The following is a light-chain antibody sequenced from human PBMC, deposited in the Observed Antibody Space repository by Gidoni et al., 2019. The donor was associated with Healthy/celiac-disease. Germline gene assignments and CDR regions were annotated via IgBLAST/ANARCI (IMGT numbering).Light chain of an antibody. Sequence: QSVLTQPPSASGTPGQRVTISCSGSSSNIGSNYVYWYQQLPGTAPKLLIYRNNQRPSGVPYRFSGSKSGTSASLAISGLRSEDEADYYCAAWDDSLRGVFGTGTKVTVL. J-gene: IGLJ1*01. CDR2: RNN. CDR3: AAWDDSLRGV. V-gene: IGLV1-47*01. CDR1: SSNIGSNY.